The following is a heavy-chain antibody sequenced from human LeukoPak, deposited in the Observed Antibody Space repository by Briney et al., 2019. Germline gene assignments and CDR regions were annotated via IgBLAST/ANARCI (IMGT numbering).Heavy chain of an antibody. CDR3: SKGRTNDYGEPYTFDI. CDR2: IWNDGRNE. CDR1: GFTFQNYG. D-gene: IGHD4/OR15-4a*01. J-gene: IGHJ3*02. Sequence: GGSLRLSCAASGFTFQNYGMHWVRQVPGKGLEWVAVIWNDGRNEHYADSVKGQFTISRDNSKNTLYLQMNSLIAEDTGVYYCSKGRTNDYGEPYTFDIWGQGTMVIVSS. V-gene: IGHV3-33*03.